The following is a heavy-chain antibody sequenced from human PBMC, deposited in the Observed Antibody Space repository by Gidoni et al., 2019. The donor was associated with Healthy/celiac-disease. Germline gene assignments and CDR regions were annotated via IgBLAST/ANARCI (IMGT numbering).Heavy chain of an antibody. V-gene: IGHV2-26*01. CDR3: ARSNPPYGDLDAFDI. CDR1: GFSLSNARMG. D-gene: IGHD4-17*01. Sequence: QVTLKESGPVLVKPTETLTLTCTVSGFSLSNARMGVSWIRQPPGKALEWLAHIFSNDENSYSTSLKSRLTISKDTSKSQVVLTMTNMDPVDTATYYCARSNPPYGDLDAFDIWGQGTMVTVSS. CDR2: IFSNDEN. J-gene: IGHJ3*02.